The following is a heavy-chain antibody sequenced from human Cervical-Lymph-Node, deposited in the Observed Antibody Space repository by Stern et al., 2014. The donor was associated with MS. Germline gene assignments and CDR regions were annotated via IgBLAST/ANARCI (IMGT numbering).Heavy chain of an antibody. V-gene: IGHV4-59*01. CDR3: ARCASGYDEYYFDY. CDR1: GDSIGDYY. Sequence: VQLLESGPGLVKPSETLSLTCTVSGDSIGDYYWSWVRQPPGKGMEWIGFSHSSGATSYNPSLTSRVTISIDTSKSHFSLKLNSVTAADTAIYYCARCASGYDEYYFDYWGQGALVTVSS. CDR2: SHSSGAT. D-gene: IGHD6-25*01. J-gene: IGHJ4*02.